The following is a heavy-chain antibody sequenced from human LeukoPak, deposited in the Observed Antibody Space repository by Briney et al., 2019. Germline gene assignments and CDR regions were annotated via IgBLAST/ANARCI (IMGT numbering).Heavy chain of an antibody. Sequence: GGSLRLSCAASGFTVSSNYMSWVRQAPGKGLEWVSVIYSGGSTHYADSVKGRFTISRHNSKNTPYLQMNSLRAEDTAVYYCAMYGDYAHGFDPWGQGTLVTVSS. V-gene: IGHV3-53*04. CDR3: AMYGDYAHGFDP. CDR2: IYSGGST. CDR1: GFTVSSNY. J-gene: IGHJ5*02. D-gene: IGHD4-17*01.